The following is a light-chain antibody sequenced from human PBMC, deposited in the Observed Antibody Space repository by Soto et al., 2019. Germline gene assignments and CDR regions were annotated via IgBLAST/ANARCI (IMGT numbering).Light chain of an antibody. V-gene: IGKV3-20*01. CDR1: QNVLSDY. CDR2: GAS. Sequence: IVLTQSPRTLSLTPGERATLPCWASQNVLSDYLAWYQQKPGQTPRLLIHGASSRATGIPDRFSGSGSGTDFTLTISRLEPEDPAVYYCQQSGRTFGQGTKVDIK. J-gene: IGKJ1*01. CDR3: QQSGRT.